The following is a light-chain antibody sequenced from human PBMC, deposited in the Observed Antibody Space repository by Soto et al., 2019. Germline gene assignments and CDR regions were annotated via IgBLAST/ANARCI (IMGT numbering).Light chain of an antibody. V-gene: IGLV2-14*01. J-gene: IGLJ2*01. CDR1: SSDVGRYNF. CDR2: EVS. CDR3: SSYTSSSTLV. Sequence: QSALTQPASVSGSPGQSITISCTGTSSDVGRYNFVSWYQHYPGKAPKLMIYEVSNRPSGVSNRFSGSKSGNTASLTISGLQAEDEADYYCSSYTSSSTLVFGGVTKLTVL.